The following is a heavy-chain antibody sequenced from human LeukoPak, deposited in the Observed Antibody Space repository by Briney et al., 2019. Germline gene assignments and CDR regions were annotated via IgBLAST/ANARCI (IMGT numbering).Heavy chain of an antibody. CDR3: AKGPTYYDILPGYYYYGMDV. D-gene: IGHD3-9*01. CDR1: GFTFSSYA. CDR2: ISGRGGSP. J-gene: IGHJ6*02. V-gene: IGHV3-23*01. Sequence: GGSLRLSCAASGFTFSSYAMSWVRQAPGKGLEWVSAISGRGGSPYYADSVEGRFTISRDNSKNTLYLQMNSLRAEDTAVYYCAKGPTYYDILPGYYYYGMDVWGQGTTVNVSS.